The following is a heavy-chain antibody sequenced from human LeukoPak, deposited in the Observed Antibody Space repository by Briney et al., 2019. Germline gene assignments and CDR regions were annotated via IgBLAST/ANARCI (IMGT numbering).Heavy chain of an antibody. CDR2: IYSGGST. J-gene: IGHJ5*02. CDR1: GFTVSSNY. CDR3: AKGQTANWFDP. D-gene: IGHD5-18*01. V-gene: IGHV3-66*01. Sequence: GGSLRLSCAASGFTVSSNYMSWVRQAPGKGLEWVSVIYSGGSTYYADSVKGRFTISRDNSKNTLYLQMNNLRAEDTAVYYCAKGQTANWFDPWGQGTLVTVSS.